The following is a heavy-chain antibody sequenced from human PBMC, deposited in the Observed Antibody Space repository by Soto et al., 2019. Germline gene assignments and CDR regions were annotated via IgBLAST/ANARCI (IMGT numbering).Heavy chain of an antibody. CDR2: INRSAGST. D-gene: IGHD6-13*01. CDR3: AREQILARGSSWYTRNWFNP. Sequence: QVLLVQSGAEVKKPGASVKVSCKASGYTFTRYSIHWVRQAPGQGLEWMGIINRSAGSTTSAQKFRRRLNMTRDTSTRTVYMELSSLRSDETAVYYCAREQILARGSSWYTRNWFNPWGQGTLGTISA. J-gene: IGHJ5*02. V-gene: IGHV1-46*01. CDR1: GYTFTRYS.